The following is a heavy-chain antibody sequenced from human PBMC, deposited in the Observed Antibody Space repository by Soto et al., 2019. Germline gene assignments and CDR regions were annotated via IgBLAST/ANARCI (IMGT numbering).Heavy chain of an antibody. V-gene: IGHV3-74*01. CDR1: GFTFSNHW. CDR3: ARESHSSSYLFDY. J-gene: IGHJ4*02. Sequence: EVQLVESGGGLVQPGGSLRLSCAASGFTFSNHWMHWVRQAPGKGLVWVSRINSDGTTTTYAGSVKGRFTISRDNGKNTLFLFMSSLRADDTAVYYCARESHSSSYLFDYWGQGTLVTVSS. D-gene: IGHD6-13*01. CDR2: INSDGTTT.